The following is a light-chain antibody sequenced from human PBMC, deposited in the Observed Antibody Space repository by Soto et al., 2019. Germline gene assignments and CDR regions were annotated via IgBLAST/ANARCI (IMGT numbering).Light chain of an antibody. CDR3: QQYGRSPPFT. Sequence: EIVLTQSPGTLSLSPGERATLSCRASQSVSSTYIAWYQQNPGQAPRLLIYGASNGATGIPDRFSGSGSGTDFTLTISRLEPEDFAVYFCQQYGRSPPFTFGQGTKVEIK. J-gene: IGKJ2*01. CDR2: GAS. CDR1: QSVSSTY. V-gene: IGKV3-20*01.